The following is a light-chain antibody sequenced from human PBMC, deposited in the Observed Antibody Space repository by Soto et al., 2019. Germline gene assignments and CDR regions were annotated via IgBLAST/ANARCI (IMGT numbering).Light chain of an antibody. CDR3: QKCGIAPCT. CDR2: AAS. J-gene: IGKJ4*01. CDR1: QGISNY. V-gene: IGKV1-27*01. Sequence: DIQMTQSPSSLSASVGDRVTITCRASQGISNYLAWYQQQPGKVPKLLIYAASTLQSGVPSRFSGSVSGTDLTLTDTSLPPDDVATYYCQKCGIAPCTFGGGTKVELK.